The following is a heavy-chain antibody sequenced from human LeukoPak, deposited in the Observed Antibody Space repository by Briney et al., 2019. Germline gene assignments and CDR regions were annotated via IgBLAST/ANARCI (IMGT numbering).Heavy chain of an antibody. V-gene: IGHV1-18*01. D-gene: IGHD3-22*01. CDR1: GYTFTSYG. Sequence: EASVKVSCKASGYTFTSYGISWVRQAPGQGLEWMGWISAYNGNTNYAQKLQGRVTMTTDTSTSTAYMELRSLRSDDTAVYYCARDQGTIILGYFDYWGQGTLVTVSS. J-gene: IGHJ4*03. CDR2: ISAYNGNT. CDR3: ARDQGTIILGYFDY.